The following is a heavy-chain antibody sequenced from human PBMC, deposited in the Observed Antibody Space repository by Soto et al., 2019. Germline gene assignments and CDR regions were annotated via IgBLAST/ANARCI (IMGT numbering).Heavy chain of an antibody. CDR1: GGTFSSYA. CDR3: ARSRYYDILTGYYSRYYFAY. D-gene: IGHD3-9*01. J-gene: IGHJ4*02. CDR2: IIPIFGTA. Sequence: GASVKVSCKASGGTFSSYAISWVRQAPGQGLEWMGGIIPIFGTANYAQKFQGRVTITADESTSTAYMELSSLRSEDTAVYYCARSRYYDILTGYYSRYYFAYGGQGTLATV. V-gene: IGHV1-69*13.